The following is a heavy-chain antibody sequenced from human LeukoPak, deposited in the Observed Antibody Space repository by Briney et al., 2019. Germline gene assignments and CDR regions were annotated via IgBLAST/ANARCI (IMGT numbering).Heavy chain of an antibody. CDR2: INPSGGST. CDR3: AREIDIVVVPAAILDY. D-gene: IGHD2-2*02. Sequence: ASVKVSCKASGYTFTSYYMHWVRQAPGQGLEWMGIINPSGGSTSYAQKFQGRVTMTRDMSTSTVYMELSSLRSEDTAVYYCAREIDIVVVPAAILDYWGQGTLVTVSS. J-gene: IGHJ4*02. CDR1: GYTFTSYY. V-gene: IGHV1-46*01.